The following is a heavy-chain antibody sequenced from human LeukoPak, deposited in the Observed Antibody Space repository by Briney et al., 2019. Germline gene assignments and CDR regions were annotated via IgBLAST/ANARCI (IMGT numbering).Heavy chain of an antibody. CDR2: IDPSGGST. CDR1: GYTFTSYY. CDR3: AREGTGSHFDY. V-gene: IGHV1-46*01. J-gene: IGHJ4*02. D-gene: IGHD1-1*01. Sequence: ASVKVSCKASGYTFTSYYMHWVRQAPGQGLEWMGIIDPSGGSTSYAQKFQGRVTMTRDTSTSTVYMELSSLGSEDTAVYYCAREGTGSHFDYWGQGTLVTVSS.